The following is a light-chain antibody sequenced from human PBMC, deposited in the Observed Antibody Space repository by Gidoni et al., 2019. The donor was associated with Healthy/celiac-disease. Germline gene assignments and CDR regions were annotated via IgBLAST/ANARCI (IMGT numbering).Light chain of an antibody. CDR2: EDN. J-gene: IGLJ3*02. CDR1: SGSIASNY. V-gene: IGLV6-57*03. CDR3: QSYDSSNWV. Sequence: VSESPGKTVTISCTRSSGSIASNYVQWYQQRPGSAPTTVIYEDNQRPSGVPDRFSGSIDSSSNSASLTISGLKTEDEADYYCQSYDSSNWVFGGGTKLTVL.